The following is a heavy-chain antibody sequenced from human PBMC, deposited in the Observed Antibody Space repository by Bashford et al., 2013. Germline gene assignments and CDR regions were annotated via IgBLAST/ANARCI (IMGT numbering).Heavy chain of an antibody. CDR2: IYPGDSDT. D-gene: IGHD6-13*01. CDR3: ARLDTSSWDLNY. J-gene: IGHJ4*02. V-gene: IGHV5-51*01. Sequence: WVRQMPGKGPEWMGNIYPGDSDTRYSPSFQGQVTISADKSISTAYLQWSSLKASDTAMYYCARLDTSSWDLNYWGQGTLVTVSS.